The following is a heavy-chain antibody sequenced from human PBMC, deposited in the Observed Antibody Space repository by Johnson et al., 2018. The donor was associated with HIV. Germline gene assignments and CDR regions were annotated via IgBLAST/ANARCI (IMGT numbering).Heavy chain of an antibody. J-gene: IGHJ3*02. CDR1: GFTFSCYD. CDR2: IGTAGDT. Sequence: VQLVESGGGLVQPGGSLRLSCAASGFTFSCYDVHWVRQATGKGLEWVSPIGTAGDTYYPGSVKGRFTISRDNAKNSLYLQMNSLRAEDTAVYYCAKGRSPRIQLRTWAFDIWGQGTMVIVSS. CDR3: AKGRSPRIQLRTWAFDI. V-gene: IGHV3-13*01. D-gene: IGHD5-18*01.